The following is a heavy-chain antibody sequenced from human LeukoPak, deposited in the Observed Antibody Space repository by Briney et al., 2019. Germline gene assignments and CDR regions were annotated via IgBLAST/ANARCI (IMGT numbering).Heavy chain of an antibody. Sequence: GGSLTLSCAASGVTFSTYCIHWVRQAPGKGLEWVAFIRYDGTNKWYADYVKGRFNISRDNSKNMLYLQMNSLRAEDTAVYHCAKDRDYGDYPCAYYYYMDVWGKGTTVSVSS. CDR3: AKDRDYGDYPCAYYYYMDV. J-gene: IGHJ6*03. CDR1: GVTFSTYC. V-gene: IGHV3-30*02. CDR2: IRYDGTNK. D-gene: IGHD4-17*01.